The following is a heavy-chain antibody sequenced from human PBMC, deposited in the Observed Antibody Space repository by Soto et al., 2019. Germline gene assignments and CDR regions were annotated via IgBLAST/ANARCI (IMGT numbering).Heavy chain of an antibody. V-gene: IGHV1-2*02. J-gene: IGHJ3*02. CDR2: INPNSGGT. CDR1: GYTFTGYY. Sequence: ASVKVSCKASGYTFTGYYIHWVRQAPGQGLEWMGWINPNSGGTNYAQKFQGRVTMTRDTSISTAYMELSRLRSDDTAVYYCARDFRNIWFGESKGDAFDIWGQGTMLTVSS. CDR3: ARDFRNIWFGESKGDAFDI. D-gene: IGHD3-10*01.